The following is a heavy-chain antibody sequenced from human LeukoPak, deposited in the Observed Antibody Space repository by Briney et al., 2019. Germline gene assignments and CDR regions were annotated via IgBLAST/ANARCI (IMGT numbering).Heavy chain of an antibody. V-gene: IGHV1-2*02. D-gene: IGHD2-2*01. CDR1: GYTLTGYY. J-gene: IGHJ4*02. Sequence: ASVKVSCKASGYTLTGYYMHWVRQAPGQGLEWMGWINPNSGGTNYAQKFQGRVTMTRDTSISTAYMELSRLRSDDTAVYYCARGERDIVVVPAAGGSYFDYWGQGTLVTVSS. CDR3: ARGERDIVVVPAAGGSYFDY. CDR2: INPNSGGT.